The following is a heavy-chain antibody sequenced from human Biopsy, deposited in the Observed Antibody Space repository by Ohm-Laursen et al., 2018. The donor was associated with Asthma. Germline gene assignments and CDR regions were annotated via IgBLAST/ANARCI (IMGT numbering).Heavy chain of an antibody. CDR1: GDSFSNYA. V-gene: IGHV1-69*01. D-gene: IGHD5-12*01. Sequence: ESSVKVSCEASGDSFSNYAISWVRQAPGQGLEWMGGLIPVLGTPDHAQMFEGRVTITADESTSTAYMELSSLSFEDTAVYYCARGYSGSDRIVYYYSGLEVWGQGTTVTVSS. J-gene: IGHJ6*02. CDR3: ARGYSGSDRIVYYYSGLEV. CDR2: LIPVLGTP.